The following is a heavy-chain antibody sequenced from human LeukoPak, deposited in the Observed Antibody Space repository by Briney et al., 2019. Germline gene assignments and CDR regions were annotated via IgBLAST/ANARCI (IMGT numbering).Heavy chain of an antibody. V-gene: IGHV4-59*01. CDR3: ARGHDYVWGSYRLAAWFDP. J-gene: IGHJ5*02. Sequence: PSETLSLTCTVSGGSISSYYWSWVRQPPGKGLEWIGYIYYSGSTNYNPSLKSRVTISVDTSKNQFSLKLSSVTAADTAVYYCARGHDYVWGSYRLAAWFDPWGQGTLVTVSS. CDR2: IYYSGST. CDR1: GGSISSYY. D-gene: IGHD3-16*02.